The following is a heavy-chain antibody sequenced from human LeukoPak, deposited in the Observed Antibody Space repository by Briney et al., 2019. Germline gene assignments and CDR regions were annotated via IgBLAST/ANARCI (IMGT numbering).Heavy chain of an antibody. V-gene: IGHV3-23*01. Sequence: GGSLRLSCAPSGFTFSSYAMSWVRQAPGKGLEWVSAISGSGGSTYYADSVKGRFTISRDNSKNTLYLQMNSLRAEDTAVYYCAKRRDSSSWYVGPNFDYWGQGTLVTVSS. CDR3: AKRRDSSSWYVGPNFDY. D-gene: IGHD6-13*01. J-gene: IGHJ4*02. CDR2: ISGSGGST. CDR1: GFTFSSYA.